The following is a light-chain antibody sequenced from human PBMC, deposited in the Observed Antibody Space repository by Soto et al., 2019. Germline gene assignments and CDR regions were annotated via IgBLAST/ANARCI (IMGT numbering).Light chain of an antibody. J-gene: IGKJ1*01. CDR2: GSS. Sequence: DIVMTQSPSTLSVSPGETASLSCRANREVSSNVVWYQHKSGQSPMVLVYGSSIRATGVPDRFSGSGSGTEFVLTISGLQADDLAVYYCHQYHMWPSWTVGQGTKVEMK. CDR1: REVSSN. CDR3: HQYHMWPSWT. V-gene: IGKV3-15*01.